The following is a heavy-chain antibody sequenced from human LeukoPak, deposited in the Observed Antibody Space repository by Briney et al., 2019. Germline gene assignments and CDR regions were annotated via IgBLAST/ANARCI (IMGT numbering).Heavy chain of an antibody. Sequence: GGSLRLSCAASGFTLSSYEMNWVRQAPGKGLEWVSYMSSSGNSKHYADSVKGRFTISRDNAKNSLYLQMNSLRAEDTAVYYCAGEMATTSLDAFDYWGQGTLVTVSS. V-gene: IGHV3-48*03. J-gene: IGHJ4*02. D-gene: IGHD5-24*01. CDR2: MSSSGNSK. CDR1: GFTLSSYE. CDR3: AGEMATTSLDAFDY.